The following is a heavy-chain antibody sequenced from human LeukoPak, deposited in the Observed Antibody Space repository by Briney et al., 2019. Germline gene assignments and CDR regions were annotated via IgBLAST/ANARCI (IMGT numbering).Heavy chain of an antibody. CDR1: GFALSTCG. J-gene: IGHJ5*02. D-gene: IGHD5-24*01. V-gene: IGHV3-30*18. CDR3: AKDLYDNDWYNYFDP. Sequence: GGSLRLSCAASGFALSTCGMHWVRQAPGKGLEWVAMISHDGNSKQYADFAKGRFTISRDNSKNTLYLEMNSLRTEDTAVYHCAKDLYDNDWYNYFDPWGQGALVTVSS. CDR2: ISHDGNSK.